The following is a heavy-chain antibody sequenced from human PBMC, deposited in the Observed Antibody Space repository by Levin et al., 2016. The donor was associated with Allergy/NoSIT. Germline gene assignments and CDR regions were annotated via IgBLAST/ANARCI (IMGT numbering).Heavy chain of an antibody. CDR2: IKQDGSEK. Sequence: WIRQPPGKGLEWVANIKQDGSEKYYVDSVKGRFTISRDNAKNSLYLQMNSLRAEDTAVYYCARSDPFNDYGDYETSGAFDIWGQGTMVTVSS. V-gene: IGHV3-7*01. CDR3: ARSDPFNDYGDYETSGAFDI. D-gene: IGHD4-17*01. J-gene: IGHJ3*02.